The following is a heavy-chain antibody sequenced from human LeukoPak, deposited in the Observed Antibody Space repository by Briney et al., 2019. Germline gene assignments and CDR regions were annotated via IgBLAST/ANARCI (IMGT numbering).Heavy chain of an antibody. J-gene: IGHJ4*02. CDR2: ISSSSSYI. V-gene: IGHV3-21*01. D-gene: IGHD3-10*01. CDR1: GFTFSSYS. Sequence: PGGSLRLSCAASGFTFSSYSMNWVRQAPGKGLEWVSSISSSSSYIYYADSVKGRFTISRDNAKNSLYPQMNSLRAEDTAVYYCARVRGGMVRGVIDYWGQGTLVTVSS. CDR3: ARVRGGMVRGVIDY.